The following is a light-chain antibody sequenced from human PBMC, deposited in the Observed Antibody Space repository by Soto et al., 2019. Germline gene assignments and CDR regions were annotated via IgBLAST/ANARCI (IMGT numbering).Light chain of an antibody. CDR2: EVS. Sequence: QSVLTQPASVSGSLGQSITISCTGTSSDVGGYNYVSWYQHHPGKAPKVMIYEVSNRPSGVSNRFSGSKSGNTASLTISGLQAEDEADYYCSSYTSSSTYVFGTGTKVTVL. J-gene: IGLJ1*01. V-gene: IGLV2-14*01. CDR1: SSDVGGYNY. CDR3: SSYTSSSTYV.